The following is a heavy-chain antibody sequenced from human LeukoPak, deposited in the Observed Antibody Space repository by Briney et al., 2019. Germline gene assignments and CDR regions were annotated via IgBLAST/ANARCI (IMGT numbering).Heavy chain of an antibody. Sequence: GGSLRLSCAASGFTFSDYAMTWVRQAPGKGLEWVSSITSSSSYIYYADSVKGRFTISRDNAKNSLYLQMNSLRAEDTAVYYCAREHSATYFDYWGQGTLVTVSS. CDR3: AREHSATYFDY. D-gene: IGHD1-26*01. V-gene: IGHV3-21*01. CDR1: GFTFSDYA. J-gene: IGHJ4*02. CDR2: ITSSSSYI.